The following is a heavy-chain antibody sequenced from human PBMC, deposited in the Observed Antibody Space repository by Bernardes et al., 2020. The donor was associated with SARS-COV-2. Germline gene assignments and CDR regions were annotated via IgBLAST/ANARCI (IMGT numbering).Heavy chain of an antibody. CDR3: ATASGSYFSNWFDP. D-gene: IGHD1-26*01. CDR2: FDPEDGET. J-gene: IGHJ5*01. CDR1: GYTLTELS. V-gene: IGHV1-24*01. Sequence: ASVKVSCKVSGYTLTELSMHWVRQAPGKGLEWMGGFDPEDGETIYAQKFQGRVTMTEDTSTDTAYMELSSLRSEDTAVYYCATASGSYFSNWFDPWGQGTRVTVSA.